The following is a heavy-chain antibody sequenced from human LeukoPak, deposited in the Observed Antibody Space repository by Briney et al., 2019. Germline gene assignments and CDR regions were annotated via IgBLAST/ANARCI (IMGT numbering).Heavy chain of an antibody. J-gene: IGHJ4*02. CDR1: GYTFTSYG. V-gene: IGHV1-18*01. D-gene: IGHD6-13*01. Sequence: ASVKVSCKASGYTFTSYGISWVRQAPGQGLEWMGWISAYNGNTNYAQKLQGRVTMTTDTSTSTAYMELRSLRSDDTAVYYCARARALIVAAGPWGWGQGTLVTVSS. CDR2: ISAYNGNT. CDR3: ARARALIVAAGPWG.